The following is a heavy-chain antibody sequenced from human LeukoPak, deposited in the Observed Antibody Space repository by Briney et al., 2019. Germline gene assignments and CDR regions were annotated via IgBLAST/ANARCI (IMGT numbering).Heavy chain of an antibody. Sequence: GGSLRLSCAASGFTFSDYHMSWTRQAPGKGLEWASYISSSGTYKYYADSVRGRFTISRDNAKNSLYLQVNSLKAEDTAVYYCTRLGVLYDDAFDIWGQGTMVTVSS. CDR3: TRLGVLYDDAFDI. CDR1: GFTFSDYH. D-gene: IGHD3-16*01. J-gene: IGHJ3*02. CDR2: ISSSGTYK. V-gene: IGHV3-11*01.